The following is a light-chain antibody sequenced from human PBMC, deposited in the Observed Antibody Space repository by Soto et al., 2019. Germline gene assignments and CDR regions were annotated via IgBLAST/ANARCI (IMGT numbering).Light chain of an antibody. CDR3: QQYGGSPRT. CDR2: GAS. Sequence: EIVMTQAPGTLSVAPGERATLSCRASQSVSSNYLAWYQQKPGQAPRLLIYGASSRATGIPDRFSGSGSGTEFTLTISRLEPEDFAVYYCQQYGGSPRTFGQGTKVDIK. V-gene: IGKV3-20*01. J-gene: IGKJ1*01. CDR1: QSVSSNY.